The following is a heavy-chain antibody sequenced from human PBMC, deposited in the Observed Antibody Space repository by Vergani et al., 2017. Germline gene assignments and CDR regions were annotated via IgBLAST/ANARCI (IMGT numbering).Heavy chain of an antibody. CDR3: AKESRRIAAAGTGDY. V-gene: IGHV3-48*01. CDR2: ISSSSSTI. D-gene: IGHD6-13*01. Sequence: EVQLVESGGGLVQPGGSLRLSCVASGFMFSSHSMNWVRQAPGKGLEWVSYISSSSSTIYYADSVKGRFTISRDNAKNSLYLQMNSLRAEDTAVYYCAKESRRIAAAGTGDYWGQGTLVTVSS. CDR1: GFMFSSHS. J-gene: IGHJ4*02.